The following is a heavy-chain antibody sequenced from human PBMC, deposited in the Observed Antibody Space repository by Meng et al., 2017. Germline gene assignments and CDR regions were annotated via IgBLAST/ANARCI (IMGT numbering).Heavy chain of an antibody. CDR3: ARVLDRSGGADY. D-gene: IGHD3-16*01. Sequence: VEWGGSWGGLVKPGGSLRLSCGASGFTFSDYYMSWIRQAPGKGLEWVSYISSSGSTIYYADSVKGRFTISRDNAKNSLYLQMNSLRAEDTAVYYCARVLDRSGGADYWGQGTLVTVSS. CDR2: ISSSGSTI. J-gene: IGHJ4*02. V-gene: IGHV3-11*01. CDR1: GFTFSDYY.